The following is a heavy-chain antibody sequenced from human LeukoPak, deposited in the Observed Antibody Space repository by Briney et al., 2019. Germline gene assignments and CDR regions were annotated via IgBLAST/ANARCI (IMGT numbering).Heavy chain of an antibody. J-gene: IGHJ4*02. Sequence: SETLSLTCTVSGGSISSGNYHWAWVRQPPGKGLECVGSIHHSGNAFYNTSLESRLSISVDTSKNQFSLQLRSVTAADTAVYYCTRVRQGSQSDCRGQGALVTVSS. CDR2: IHHSGNA. CDR3: TRVRQGSQSDC. V-gene: IGHV4-39*07. CDR1: GGSISSGNYH.